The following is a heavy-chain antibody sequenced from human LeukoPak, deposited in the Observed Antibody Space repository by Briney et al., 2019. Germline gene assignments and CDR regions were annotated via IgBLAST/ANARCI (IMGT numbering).Heavy chain of an antibody. J-gene: IGHJ4*02. V-gene: IGHV1-18*01. CDR2: ISAYNGNT. CDR1: GGTFSSYA. Sequence: GSSVKVSCKASGGTFSSYAISWVRQAPGQGLEWMGWISAYNGNTNYAQKFQGRVTMTTDTSTTTAYMELRSLRSDDTAVYDCARWGPCHAILTAYYFAYWGQGTLVIVSS. CDR3: ARWGPCHAILTAYYFAY. D-gene: IGHD3-9*01.